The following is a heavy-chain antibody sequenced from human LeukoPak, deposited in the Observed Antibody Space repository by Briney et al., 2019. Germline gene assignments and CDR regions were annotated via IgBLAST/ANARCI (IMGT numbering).Heavy chain of an antibody. CDR3: AKDGAYSGSDSYYYYFYMDV. V-gene: IGHV1-69*06. Sequence: ASVKVSCKASGGTFSSYAISWVRQAPGQGLEWMGGIIPIFGTANYAQKFRGRVTITADKSTRTAYMELSSLRSEDTAVYYCAKDGAYSGSDSYYYYFYMDVWGKGTTVTISS. CDR1: GGTFSSYA. CDR2: IIPIFGTA. D-gene: IGHD5-12*01. J-gene: IGHJ6*03.